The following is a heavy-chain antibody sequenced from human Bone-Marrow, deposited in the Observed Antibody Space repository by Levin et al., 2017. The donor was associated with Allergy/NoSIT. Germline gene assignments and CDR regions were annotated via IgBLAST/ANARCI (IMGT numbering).Heavy chain of an antibody. D-gene: IGHD2-2*01. J-gene: IGHJ3*02. CDR1: GGTFSSYA. Sequence: SVKVSCKASGGTFSSYAISWVRQAPGQGLEWMGGIIPIFGTANYAQKFQGRVTITADESTSTAYMELSSLRSEDTAVYYCARRAGDQLLQNAFDIWGQGTMVTVSS. CDR2: IIPIFGTA. V-gene: IGHV1-69*13. CDR3: ARRAGDQLLQNAFDI.